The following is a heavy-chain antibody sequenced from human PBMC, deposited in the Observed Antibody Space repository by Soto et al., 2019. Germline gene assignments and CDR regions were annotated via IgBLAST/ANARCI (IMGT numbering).Heavy chain of an antibody. J-gene: IGHJ4*02. CDR3: ARGSLAAAGTTFDY. V-gene: IGHV4-30-4*08. CDR1: GDSVDQRNYY. CDR2: IYYNGIT. Sequence: SETLSLTCSVSGDSVDQRNYYWTWIRQRPGKGLEWLGNIYYNGITFYNPSLKSRVTISVDTSKNQFSLKLSSVTAADTAVYYCARGSLAAAGTTFDYWGQGVPVT. D-gene: IGHD6-13*01.